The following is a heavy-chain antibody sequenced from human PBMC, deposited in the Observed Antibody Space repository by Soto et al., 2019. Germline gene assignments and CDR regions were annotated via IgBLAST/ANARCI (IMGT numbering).Heavy chain of an antibody. CDR1: GYTFASYY. V-gene: IGHV1-46*01. J-gene: IGHJ4*02. Sequence: ASVKVSCKASGYTFASYYMHWVRQAPGQGLEWMGIINPSGGSTSYAQKFQGRVTMTRDTSTSTAYMELSRLRSDDTAVYYCAREPFDYWGQGTLVTVSS. CDR2: INPSGGST. CDR3: AREPFDY.